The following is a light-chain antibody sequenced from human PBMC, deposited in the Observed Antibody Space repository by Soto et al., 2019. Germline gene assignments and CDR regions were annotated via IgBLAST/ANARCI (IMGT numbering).Light chain of an antibody. V-gene: IGLV2-14*01. Sequence: QSALTQPASVSGSPGQSITISCTGTSSDVDGYNYVSWYQQHPGKAPKLMIYEVSNRPSGVSNRFSGSKSGNTASLTISGLQAEDEADYYCSSYTSSSTLGVFGTGTKLTVL. CDR1: SSDVDGYNY. J-gene: IGLJ1*01. CDR3: SSYTSSSTLGV. CDR2: EVS.